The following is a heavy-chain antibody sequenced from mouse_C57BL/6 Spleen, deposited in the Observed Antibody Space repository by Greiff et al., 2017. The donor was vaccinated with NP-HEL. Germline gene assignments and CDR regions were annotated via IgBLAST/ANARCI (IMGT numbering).Heavy chain of an antibody. Sequence: EVKLQESGPGLVKPSQSLSLTCSVTGYSITSGYYWNWIRQFPGNKLEWMGYISYDGSNNYNPSLKNRISITRDTSKNQFFLKLNSVTTEDTATYYCARDGNWDVLYWYFDVWGTGTTVTVSS. CDR1: GYSITSGYY. CDR2: ISYDGSN. V-gene: IGHV3-6*01. CDR3: ARDGNWDVLYWYFDV. J-gene: IGHJ1*03. D-gene: IGHD4-1*01.